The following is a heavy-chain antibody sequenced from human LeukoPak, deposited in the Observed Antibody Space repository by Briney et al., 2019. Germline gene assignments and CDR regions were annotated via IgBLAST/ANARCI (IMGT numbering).Heavy chain of an antibody. CDR1: GFTFSSYW. CDR3: AREHDIVATVDY. Sequence: QSGGSLRLSCAASGFTFSSYWVHWVRQAPGKGLVWVSRINSDGSSTSYADSVKGRFTISRDNAKNTLYLQMNSLRAEDTAVYYCAREHDIVATVDYWGQGTLVTVSS. D-gene: IGHD5-12*01. J-gene: IGHJ4*02. CDR2: INSDGSST. V-gene: IGHV3-74*01.